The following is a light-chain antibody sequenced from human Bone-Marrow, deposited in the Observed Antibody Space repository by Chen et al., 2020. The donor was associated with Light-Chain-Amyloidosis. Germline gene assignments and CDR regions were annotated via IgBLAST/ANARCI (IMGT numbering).Light chain of an antibody. CDR3: QSYDRSLSGSV. CDR2: GTT. V-gene: IGLV1-40*01. CDR1: RSNIGANYD. J-gene: IGLJ3*02. Sequence: QSVLTQPPSVSGAPGQRLTISCTGSRSNIGANYDVHWYQQLPGTAPKLLIFGTTNRPSGVPDRFSGSKSGTSASLAITGLQAEDEADYYCQSYDRSLSGSVFGGGTKLTVL.